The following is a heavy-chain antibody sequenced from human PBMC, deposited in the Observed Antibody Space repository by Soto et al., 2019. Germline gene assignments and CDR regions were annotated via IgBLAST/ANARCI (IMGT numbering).Heavy chain of an antibody. CDR1: GGSISSGGYY. CDR3: ARDMGDIVTHYGMDV. J-gene: IGHJ6*02. V-gene: IGHV4-31*03. D-gene: IGHD5-12*01. CDR2: IYYSGST. Sequence: QVQLQESGPGLVKPSQTLSLTCTVSGGSISSGGYYWSWIRQHPGKGLAWIGYIYYSGSTYYNPSLKSRVTISVDTSKNQFSLKLSSVTAADTAVYYCARDMGDIVTHYGMDVWGQGTTVTVSS.